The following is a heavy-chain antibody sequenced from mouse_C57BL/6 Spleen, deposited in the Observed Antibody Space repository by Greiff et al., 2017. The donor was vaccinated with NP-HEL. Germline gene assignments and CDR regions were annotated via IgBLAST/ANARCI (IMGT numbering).Heavy chain of an antibody. D-gene: IGHD2-2*01. CDR3: ARSYGYDVGYAMDY. CDR1: GYTFTSYW. J-gene: IGHJ4*01. CDR2: IDPSDSYT. V-gene: IGHV1-50*01. Sequence: QVQLQQPGAELVKPGASVKLSCKASGYTFTSYWMQWVKQRPGQGLEWIGEIDPSDSYTNYNQKFKGKATLTVDTSSSTAYMQLSSLTSEDSAVYYCARSYGYDVGYAMDYWGQGTSVTVSS.